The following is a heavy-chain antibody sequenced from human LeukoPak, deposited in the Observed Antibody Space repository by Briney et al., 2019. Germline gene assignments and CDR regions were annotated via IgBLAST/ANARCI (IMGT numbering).Heavy chain of an antibody. V-gene: IGHV4-39*07. J-gene: IGHJ4*02. CDR3: AREQYYYDSSGRARPVDY. Sequence: PSETLSLTCTVSGGSISSSSYYWGWIRQPPGKGLEWIGSIYYSGSTDYNPSLKSRVTISVDTSKNQFSLKLSSVTAADTAVYYCAREQYYYDSSGRARPVDYWGQGTLVTVSS. CDR2: IYYSGST. D-gene: IGHD3-22*01. CDR1: GGSISSSSYY.